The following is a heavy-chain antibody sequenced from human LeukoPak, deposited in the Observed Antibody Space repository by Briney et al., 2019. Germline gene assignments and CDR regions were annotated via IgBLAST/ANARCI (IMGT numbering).Heavy chain of an antibody. CDR2: ISSGAGTI. D-gene: IGHD5-18*01. Sequence: GGSLRLSCAASGFTFSDYYMSWIRQAPGKGPEWVSYISSGAGTIYYADSVRGRFTVSRDNAKNSLYLQMNSLRAEDTAVYYCARDLGYTYGSDYWGQGTLVTVSS. J-gene: IGHJ4*02. V-gene: IGHV3-11*01. CDR3: ARDLGYTYGSDY. CDR1: GFTFSDYY.